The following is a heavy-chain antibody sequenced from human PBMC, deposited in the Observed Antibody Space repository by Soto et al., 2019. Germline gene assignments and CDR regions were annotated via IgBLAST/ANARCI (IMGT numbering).Heavy chain of an antibody. Sequence: QVQHVQSGAEVKKPGASVKVSCKASGYTFTSYAMHWVRQALGQRLEWMGWINADNGNTKYTQKLQSRVTINKNTSPSKAYMELVSMRSEDTAVYYYAGVRIQLWLQYFDYRGQGTQVTGSS. D-gene: IGHD5-18*01. CDR2: INADNGNT. V-gene: IGHV1-3*01. J-gene: IGHJ4*02. CDR1: GYTFTSYA. CDR3: AGVRIQLWLQYFDY.